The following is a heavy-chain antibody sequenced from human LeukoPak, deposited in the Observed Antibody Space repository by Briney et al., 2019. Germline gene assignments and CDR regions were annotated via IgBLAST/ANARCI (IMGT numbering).Heavy chain of an antibody. Sequence: GWCLRLSCAASGFTFDDYAMHGVRPAPGRGREGVSGISWNSGSIGYADSVKGRFTISRDNAKNSLDLKTNRLRAEDTALYYCSKDIVEYDSSGYSLFDYWGQGTLVTVSS. J-gene: IGHJ4*02. CDR1: GFTFDDYA. CDR2: ISWNSGSI. D-gene: IGHD3-22*01. CDR3: SKDIVEYDSSGYSLFDY. V-gene: IGHV3-9*01.